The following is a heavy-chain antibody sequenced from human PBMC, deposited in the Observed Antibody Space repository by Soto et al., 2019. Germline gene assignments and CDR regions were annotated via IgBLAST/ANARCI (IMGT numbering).Heavy chain of an antibody. Sequence: GGSLRLSCAASGFTFSSYAMRWVRQAPGKGLEYVSAITSSGNSPYYANSVKGGFTISRDNSKNTLYLQMGSLRAEDMAVYYCAREYCSGGNCQLFFDYWGQGTLVTVSS. V-gene: IGHV3-64*01. CDR2: ITSSGNSP. J-gene: IGHJ4*02. D-gene: IGHD2-15*01. CDR1: GFTFSSYA. CDR3: AREYCSGGNCQLFFDY.